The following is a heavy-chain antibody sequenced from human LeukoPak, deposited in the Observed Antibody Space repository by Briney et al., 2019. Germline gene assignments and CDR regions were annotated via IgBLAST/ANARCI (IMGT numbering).Heavy chain of an antibody. V-gene: IGHV3-21*01. CDR2: ISSSSSYI. D-gene: IGHD6-19*01. J-gene: IGHJ4*02. CDR1: GFTFSSYS. CDR3: ARRFRSENDY. Sequence: GGSLRLSCAASGFTFSSYSMNWVRQAAGKGREWVSSISSSSSYIYYADSVKGRFTISRDNAKNSLYLQMNSLRAEDTAVYYCARRFRSENDYWGQGTLVTVSS.